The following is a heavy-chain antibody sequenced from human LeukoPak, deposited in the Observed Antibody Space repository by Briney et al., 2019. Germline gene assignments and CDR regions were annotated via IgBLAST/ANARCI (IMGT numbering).Heavy chain of an antibody. Sequence: GGSLRLSCAASGFTFSSYAMSWVRQAPGKGLEWVSAISGSGGSTYYADSVKGRFTISRDNSKNTLYLQMNSLRAEDTAVYYCAKDMYSSNWYPIDYWGQGTLVTVSS. V-gene: IGHV3-23*01. CDR1: GFTFSSYA. CDR3: AKDMYSSNWYPIDY. J-gene: IGHJ4*02. CDR2: ISGSGGST. D-gene: IGHD6-13*01.